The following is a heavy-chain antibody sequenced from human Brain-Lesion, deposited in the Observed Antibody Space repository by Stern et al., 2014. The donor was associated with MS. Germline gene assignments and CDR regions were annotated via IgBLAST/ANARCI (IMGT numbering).Heavy chain of an antibody. V-gene: IGHV3-74*01. CDR3: ARGERWFDS. CDR2: VNNDGRRT. J-gene: IGHJ5*01. CDR1: GFTFSKYW. Sequence: EDQLVASGGGLVPPGGSLRLSCAASGFTFSKYWMHWVRQAPGTGLVWVSRVNNDGRRTSYADSVKGRFTMSRDNAKNTLYLQMNSLRVEDTAIYYCARGERWFDSWGQGTLVTVSS.